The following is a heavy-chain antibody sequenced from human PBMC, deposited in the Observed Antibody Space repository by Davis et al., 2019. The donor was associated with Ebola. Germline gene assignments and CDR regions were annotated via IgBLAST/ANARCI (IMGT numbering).Heavy chain of an antibody. J-gene: IGHJ5*02. D-gene: IGHD2-8*01. CDR1: GGPISGYY. CDR3: ARIVKYCIDAVCQNWFDP. V-gene: IGHV4-59*01. Sequence: SETLSLTCTVSGGPISGYYWSWIRQPPGKGLEWIGYIYFIGSTKYNPSLKSRVTMSVDTSKNQFSLNLSSVTAADTAVYYCARIVKYCIDAVCQNWFDPWGQGTLVTVSS. CDR2: IYFIGST.